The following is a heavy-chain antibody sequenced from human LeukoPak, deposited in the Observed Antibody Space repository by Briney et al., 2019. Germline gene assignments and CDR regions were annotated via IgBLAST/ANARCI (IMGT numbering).Heavy chain of an antibody. J-gene: IGHJ3*02. Sequence: MTSETLSLTCTVSGGSINSATYYWTWIRQPAGKGLEWIGYIYYSGSTNYNPSLKSRVSISVDTSKNQFSLKLSSVTAADTAVYYCARATPDYDYVWGSYRYTNDAFDIWGQGTMVTVSS. CDR1: GGSINSATYY. CDR3: ARATPDYDYVWGSYRYTNDAFDI. D-gene: IGHD3-16*02. V-gene: IGHV4-61*10. CDR2: IYYSGST.